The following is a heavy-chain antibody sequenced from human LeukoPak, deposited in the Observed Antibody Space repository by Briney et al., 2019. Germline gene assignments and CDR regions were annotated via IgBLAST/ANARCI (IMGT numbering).Heavy chain of an antibody. D-gene: IGHD3-9*01. Sequence: SETLSLTCAVYGGSFSGYYWSWIRQPPGKGLEWIGEINHSGSTNYNPSLKSRVTISVDTSKNQFSLKLSSVTAADTAVYYCASRHYDILTGYPSLLSDFWGQGGLVTVSS. CDR2: INHSGST. V-gene: IGHV4-34*01. J-gene: IGHJ4*02. CDR3: ASRHYDILTGYPSLLSDF. CDR1: GGSFSGYY.